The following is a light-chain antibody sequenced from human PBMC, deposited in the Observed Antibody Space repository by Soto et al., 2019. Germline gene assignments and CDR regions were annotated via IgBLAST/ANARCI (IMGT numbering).Light chain of an antibody. J-gene: IGKJ4*01. V-gene: IGKV3-20*01. Sequence: EVVLTQSPGTLSLSPGERVTLSCRASQSVSSNYLAWYQHKPGQAPRLLIFGASNRATGIPDRFSGSGSGTDFTVTISGLEPEDLAVYYCPQYRGLTLTFGGGTQLDI. CDR1: QSVSSNY. CDR3: PQYRGLTLT. CDR2: GAS.